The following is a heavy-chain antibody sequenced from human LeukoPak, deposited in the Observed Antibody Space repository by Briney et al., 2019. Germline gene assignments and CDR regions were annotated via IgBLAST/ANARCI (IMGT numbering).Heavy chain of an antibody. J-gene: IGHJ4*02. V-gene: IGHV1-8*03. Sequence: ASVKVSCKSSGYSFTTYHINWVRQGSGQGLEWLGWMNPYTGDRGYAQRFQGRLSITSDTSISTAYMELGSLKSDDTAVYFCARTTSLTASGYDCWDQGTLVTVSS. CDR3: ARTTSLTASGYDC. CDR2: MNPYTGDR. CDR1: GYSFTTYH. D-gene: IGHD2-21*02.